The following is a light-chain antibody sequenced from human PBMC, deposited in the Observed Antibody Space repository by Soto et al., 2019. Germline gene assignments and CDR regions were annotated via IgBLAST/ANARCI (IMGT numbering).Light chain of an antibody. CDR3: FSFTPDGTHV. V-gene: IGLV2-14*02. J-gene: IGLJ1*01. Sequence: QSVFTQPSSWSGSQGQSISISCPGTSSYVVTYNLVSWYQQHPGKAPTVLIYEGTKRPSGVSNRFSGSKSGNTASLTISGLQTEDEAEYFCFSFTPDGTHVLGTGTKGNV. CDR2: EGT. CDR1: SSYVVTYNL.